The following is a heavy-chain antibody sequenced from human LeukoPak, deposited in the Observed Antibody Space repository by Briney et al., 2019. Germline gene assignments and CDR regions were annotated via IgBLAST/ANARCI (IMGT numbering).Heavy chain of an antibody. CDR1: GFTFSSYG. Sequence: GGSLRLSCAASGFTFSSYGMSWVRQAPGKGLEWVSAISGSGGSTYYADSVKGRFTISRDNSKNTLYLQMNSLRAEDTAVYYCAKDHRPSSVRYFDWLMDDAFDIWGQGTMVTVSS. V-gene: IGHV3-23*01. J-gene: IGHJ3*02. D-gene: IGHD3-9*01. CDR3: AKDHRPSSVRYFDWLMDDAFDI. CDR2: ISGSGGST.